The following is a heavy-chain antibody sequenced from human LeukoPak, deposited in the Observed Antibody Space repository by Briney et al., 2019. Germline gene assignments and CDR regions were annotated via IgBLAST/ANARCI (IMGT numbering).Heavy chain of an antibody. CDR2: IYTSGST. CDR1: GDSISSYY. D-gene: IGHD3-10*01. Sequence: KSSETLSLTCTVSGDSISSYYWSWIRQPAGKGLEWIGRIYTSGSTNYNPSLKSRVTMSVDTSKNQFSLKLSSVTAADTAVYYCAREGLYYYGSGSYFIYWGQGTLVTVSS. V-gene: IGHV4-4*07. CDR3: AREGLYYYGSGSYFIY. J-gene: IGHJ4*02.